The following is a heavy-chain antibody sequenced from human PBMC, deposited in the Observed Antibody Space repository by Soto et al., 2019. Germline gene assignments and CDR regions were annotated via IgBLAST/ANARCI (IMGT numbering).Heavy chain of an antibody. Sequence: QVQLVESVGGLVKPGGSLRLSCAASGFTLSDYYMTWIRQAPGKGLEWVSDISISGTTIHYADSVRCRFTISRDNAKNSLCLQMTTLRDEDTAVYYCARLRGDGYYNFWGQGTLVTVSA. D-gene: IGHD3-9*01. J-gene: IGHJ4*02. CDR1: GFTLSDYY. V-gene: IGHV3-11*01. CDR3: ARLRGDGYYNF. CDR2: ISISGTTI.